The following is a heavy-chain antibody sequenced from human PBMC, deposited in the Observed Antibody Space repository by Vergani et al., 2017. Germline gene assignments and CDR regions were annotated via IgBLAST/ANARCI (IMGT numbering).Heavy chain of an antibody. CDR3: ASDRRPVVLTGYYIGGFYYYYMDV. D-gene: IGHD3-9*01. V-gene: IGHV1-69*01. J-gene: IGHJ6*03. Sequence: QVQLVQSGAEVKKPGSSVKVSCKASGGTFSSYAISWVRQAPGQGLEWMGGIIPIFGTANYAQKFQGRVTITADESTSTAYMELSSLRSEDTAVYYCASDRRPVVLTGYYIGGFYYYYMDVWGKGP. CDR1: GGTFSSYA. CDR2: IIPIFGTA.